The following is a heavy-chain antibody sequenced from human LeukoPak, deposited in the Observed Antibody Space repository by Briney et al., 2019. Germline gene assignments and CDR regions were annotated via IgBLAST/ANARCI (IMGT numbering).Heavy chain of an antibody. CDR1: GFIFYKYG. CDR3: ATSSGTYSPFDY. V-gene: IGHV3-30*02. D-gene: IGHD1-26*01. CDR2: IRYDGTNK. Sequence: GGSLRLSCAASGFIFYKYGMHWVRQAPGKGLEWVAFIRYDGTNKDYADSVKGRFTIFRDNSKNTLYLEMKSLRSEDTAVYYCATSSGTYSPFDYWGQGTLVTVSS. J-gene: IGHJ4*02.